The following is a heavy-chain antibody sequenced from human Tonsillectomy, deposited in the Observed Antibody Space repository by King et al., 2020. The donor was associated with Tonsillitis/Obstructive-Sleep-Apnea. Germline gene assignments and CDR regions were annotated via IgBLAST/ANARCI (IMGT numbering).Heavy chain of an antibody. CDR3: AKDTYYYYMDV. CDR1: GFTFDDYA. Sequence: VKLVESGGGVVQPGGSMRLSCAASGFTFDDYAMHWVRQAPGKGLEWVSLISGDGGSTYYADSVKGRFTISRDTSKTSLYLQMNSLRTEDTALYYCAKDTYYYYMDVWGKGTTVTVSS. CDR2: ISGDGGST. V-gene: IGHV3-43*02. J-gene: IGHJ6*03.